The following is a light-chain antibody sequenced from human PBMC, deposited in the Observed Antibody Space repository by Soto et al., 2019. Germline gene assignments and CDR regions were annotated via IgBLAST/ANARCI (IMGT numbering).Light chain of an antibody. V-gene: IGKV1-39*01. CDR2: AAS. J-gene: IGKJ1*01. CDR1: QSIVTY. CDR3: QQSYSTPPWT. Sequence: DIQMTQSPSSLSASVGDRVTITCRASQSIVTYLNWYLQKPGKAPKLLIYAASNLQSGVPSRFRGSGSGTDVTITISSLQPEDVATYFCQQSYSTPPWTFGQGTKVEIK.